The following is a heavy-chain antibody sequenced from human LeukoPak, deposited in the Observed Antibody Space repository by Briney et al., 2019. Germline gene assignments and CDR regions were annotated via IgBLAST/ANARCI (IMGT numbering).Heavy chain of an antibody. CDR1: GFALSSYS. Sequence: GGPLRLSCAASGFALSSYSMNWVRQAPGKGLQWVSSISSSSSYIHYADSVKGRFTISRDNAKNSLYLQMNSLRAEDTAVYYCARGLAMLYNYWGQGTLVTVSS. D-gene: IGHD2-8*01. V-gene: IGHV3-21*01. CDR3: ARGLAMLYNY. CDR2: ISSSSSYI. J-gene: IGHJ4*02.